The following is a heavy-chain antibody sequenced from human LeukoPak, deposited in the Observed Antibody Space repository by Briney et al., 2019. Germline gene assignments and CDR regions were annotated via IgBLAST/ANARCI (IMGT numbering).Heavy chain of an antibody. CDR1: GGSFSGYY. Sequence: PSETLSLTCAVYGGSFSGYYWSWIRQPPGKGLEWIGEINHSGSTNYNPSLKSRVTISVDTSKNQLSLKLSSVTAADTAVYYCARRRRGYWYFDLWGRGTLVTVSS. V-gene: IGHV4-34*01. CDR3: ARRRRGYWYFDL. CDR2: INHSGST. J-gene: IGHJ2*01.